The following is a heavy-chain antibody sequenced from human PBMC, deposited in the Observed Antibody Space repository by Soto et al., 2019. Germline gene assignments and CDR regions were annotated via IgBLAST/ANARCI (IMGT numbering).Heavy chain of an antibody. CDR3: AREDWNDGHYCGMGV. CDR2: IWHDGSNK. J-gene: IGHJ6*02. Sequence: QVQVVESGGGVVQPGRSLRLSCAASGFTFSSYTMYWVRQAPGKGLEGVAVIWHDGSNKYYVDSVKGRFTISRDNSKNTLYLQMNSLRAEDTAVYYCAREDWNDGHYCGMGVWGQGTMVTVSS. V-gene: IGHV3-33*01. D-gene: IGHD1-1*01. CDR1: GFTFSSYT.